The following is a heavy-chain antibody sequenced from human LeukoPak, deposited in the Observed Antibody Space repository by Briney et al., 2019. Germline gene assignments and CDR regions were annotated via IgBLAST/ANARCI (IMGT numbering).Heavy chain of an antibody. CDR2: IYGGGST. D-gene: IGHD3-10*01. CDR3: ARDKAGAGFGDAFDI. J-gene: IGHJ3*02. CDR1: GFTVSSYY. V-gene: IGHV3-66*01. Sequence: GGSLSLSCAISGFTVSSYYMSWVRQAPGRGLEWVSVIYGGGSTYLADSVKCRFTISRDNSKNTLYLQMNSLRAEDTAVYYCARDKAGAGFGDAFDIWGQGAMVTVSS.